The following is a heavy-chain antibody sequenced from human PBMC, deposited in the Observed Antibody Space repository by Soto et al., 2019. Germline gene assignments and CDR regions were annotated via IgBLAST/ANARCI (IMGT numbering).Heavy chain of an antibody. CDR3: ARVLNYDFWSGYLEHYYSMDV. V-gene: IGHV3-66*01. Sequence: PGGSLRLSCAASGFTVSSNYMSWVRQAPGKGLEWVSVIYSGGSTYYADSVKGRFTISRDNSKNTLYLQMNSLRAEDTAVYYCARVLNYDFWSGYLEHYYSMDVWGKGTTVT. D-gene: IGHD3-3*01. J-gene: IGHJ6*03. CDR1: GFTVSSNY. CDR2: IYSGGST.